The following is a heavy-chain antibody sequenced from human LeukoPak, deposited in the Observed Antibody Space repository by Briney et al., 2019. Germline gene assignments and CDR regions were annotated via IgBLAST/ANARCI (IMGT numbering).Heavy chain of an antibody. J-gene: IGHJ4*02. CDR2: INHSGST. CDR1: GGSFSGYY. Sequence: PSETLSLTCAVYGGSFSGYYWSWIRQPPGKGLEWIGEINHSGSTNYNPSLKSRVTISVDTSKNQFSLKLSSVTAADTAVYYCARGRKYYYDSSGYYLYWGQGTLVTVSS. V-gene: IGHV4-34*01. CDR3: ARGRKYYYDSSGYYLY. D-gene: IGHD3-22*01.